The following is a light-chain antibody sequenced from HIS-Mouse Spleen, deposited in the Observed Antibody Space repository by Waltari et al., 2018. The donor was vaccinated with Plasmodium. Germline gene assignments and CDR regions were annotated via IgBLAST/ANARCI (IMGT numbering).Light chain of an antibody. CDR3: CSYAGSSTYV. CDR1: SSDVGSYHL. V-gene: IGLV2-23*01. J-gene: IGLJ1*01. Sequence: QSALTQPASVSGSPGQSITTSCTGTSSDVGSYHLVSWYQQHPRKAPKLMSYEGSKRPSGVPNRFSGSKSGNTASLTISGLQAEDEADYYCCSYAGSSTYVFGTGTKVTVL. CDR2: EGS.